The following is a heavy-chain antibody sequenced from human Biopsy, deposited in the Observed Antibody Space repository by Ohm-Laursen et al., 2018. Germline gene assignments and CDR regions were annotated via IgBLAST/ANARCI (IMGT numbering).Heavy chain of an antibody. CDR1: GVTFSGYG. CDR3: ATELLPPGVGGPWLDS. D-gene: IGHD3-10*01. V-gene: IGHV3-21*06. CDR2: ISASSSYI. J-gene: IGHJ5*01. Sequence: SLRLSCAASGVTFSGYGMNWVRQAPGKGLERVSSISASSSYIYYADSVKGRFTVSRDNTKNTLYLQMNSLRAADTAIYFCATELLPPGVGGPWLDSWGQGTPVTVSS.